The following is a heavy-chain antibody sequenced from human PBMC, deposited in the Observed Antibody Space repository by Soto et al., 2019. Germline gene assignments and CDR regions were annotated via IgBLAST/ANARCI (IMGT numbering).Heavy chain of an antibody. J-gene: IGHJ3*02. D-gene: IGHD3-10*01. V-gene: IGHV6-1*01. CDR1: GDSVSSDTAA. CDR3: TSGYAFHI. CDR2: TYYRTKWYY. Sequence: PSQTLSLTCAISGDSVSSDTAAWNWIRQPPSRGLEWLGRTYYRTKWYYEYGVSVKSRISINPDTSKNQFSLHLKSVTPEDTAVYYCTSGYAFHIWGQGTMVTVSS.